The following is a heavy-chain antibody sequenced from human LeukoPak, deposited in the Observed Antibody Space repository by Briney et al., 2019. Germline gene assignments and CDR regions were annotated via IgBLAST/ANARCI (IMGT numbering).Heavy chain of an antibody. CDR3: ARDLIVSFAYYYYMDV. Sequence: SETLSLTCTVSGGSISSYYWSWIRQPAGKGLEWIGRIYTSGSTNYNPSLKSRVTMSVDTSKNQFSRRLSSVTAADTAVYYCARDLIVSFAYYYYMDVWGKGTTVTVSS. CDR2: IYTSGST. J-gene: IGHJ6*03. D-gene: IGHD3-22*01. V-gene: IGHV4-4*07. CDR1: GGSISSYY.